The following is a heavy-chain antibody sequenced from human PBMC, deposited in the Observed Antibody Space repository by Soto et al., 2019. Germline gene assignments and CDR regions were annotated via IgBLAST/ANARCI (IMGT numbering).Heavy chain of an antibody. CDR1: GGSISSGDYY. CDR3: ARGGGYYYYGMDV. J-gene: IGHJ6*02. CDR2: IYYSGST. V-gene: IGHV4-30-4*01. Sequence: KTSETLSLTCTVSGGSISSGDYYWSWIRQPPGNGLEWIGYIYYSGSTYYNPSLKSRVTISVDTSKNQFSLKLSSVTAADAAVYYCARGGGYYYYGMDVWGQGTTVTVSS. D-gene: IGHD3-10*01.